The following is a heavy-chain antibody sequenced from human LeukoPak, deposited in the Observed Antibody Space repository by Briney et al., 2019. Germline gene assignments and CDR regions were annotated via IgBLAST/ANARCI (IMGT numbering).Heavy chain of an antibody. D-gene: IGHD3-16*02. CDR3: ANYDYVWGSHRHFEY. J-gene: IGHJ4*02. Sequence: GGSLRLSCTVSGFTFSAYSLIWVRQAPQKGLEWVSVISAREGATYYADSVRGRFTISRDNSRNTVYLQMNSLRAEDTAVYYCANYDYVWGSHRHFEYWGQGTLVTVSS. CDR1: GFTFSAYS. CDR2: ISAREGAT. V-gene: IGHV3-23*01.